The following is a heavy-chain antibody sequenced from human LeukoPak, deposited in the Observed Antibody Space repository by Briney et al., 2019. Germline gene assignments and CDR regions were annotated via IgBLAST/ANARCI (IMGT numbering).Heavy chain of an antibody. D-gene: IGHD3-22*01. Sequence: SETLSLTCTVSGGSISSYYWSWIRQPAGKGLEWIGRIYTSGSTNYNPSLKSRVTMSVDTSKNQFSLKLSSVTAADTAVYYCARLNKQDYYDSSGYYFFYYYGMDVWGQGTTVTVSS. J-gene: IGHJ6*02. CDR1: GGSISSYY. V-gene: IGHV4-4*07. CDR3: ARLNKQDYYDSSGYYFFYYYGMDV. CDR2: IYTSGST.